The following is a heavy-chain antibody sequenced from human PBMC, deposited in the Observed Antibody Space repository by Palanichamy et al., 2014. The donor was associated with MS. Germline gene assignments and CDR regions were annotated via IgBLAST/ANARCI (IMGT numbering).Heavy chain of an antibody. CDR2: ISAYNGNT. CDR3: ASLQTVTTFNDYYGMDV. V-gene: IGHV1-18*04. CDR1: GYTFTSYG. D-gene: IGHD4-17*01. J-gene: IGHJ6*02. Sequence: QVQLVQAGAEVKKPGASVKVSCKASGYTFTSYGISWVRQAPGQGLEWMGWISAYNGNTNYAQKLQGRVTMTTDTSTSTAYMELRSLRSDDTAVYYCASLQTVTTFNDYYGMDVWGQGTTVTVSS.